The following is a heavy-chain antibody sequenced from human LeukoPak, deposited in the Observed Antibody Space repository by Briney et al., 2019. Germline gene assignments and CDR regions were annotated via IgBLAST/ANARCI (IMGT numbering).Heavy chain of an antibody. D-gene: IGHD2-2*01. J-gene: IGHJ6*02. CDR3: ARGWVVVVPVAILD. CDR2: IYHSGST. CDR1: GGSISSAAYY. V-gene: IGHV4-31*03. Sequence: SETLSLTCTVSGGSISSAAYYWSWIRQHPGKGLEWIGYIYHSGSTYYNPSLKSRVNISVDTSKNQFSLNLTSVTAADTAVYYCARGWVVVVPVAILDWGQGTTVTVSS.